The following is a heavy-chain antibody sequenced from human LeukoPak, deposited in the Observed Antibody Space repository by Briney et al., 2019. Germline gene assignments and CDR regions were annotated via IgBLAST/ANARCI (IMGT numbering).Heavy chain of an antibody. CDR3: ARSGMWGSRRLLWFGELPYDY. Sequence: ASVKVSCKASGYTFTSYGISWVRQAPGQGLEWMGWINTNTGNPTYAQGFTGRFVFSLDTSVSTAYLQISSLKAEDTAVYYCARSGMWGSRRLLWFGELPYDYWGQGTLVTVSS. J-gene: IGHJ4*02. V-gene: IGHV7-4-1*02. CDR1: GYTFTSYG. CDR2: INTNTGNP. D-gene: IGHD3-10*01.